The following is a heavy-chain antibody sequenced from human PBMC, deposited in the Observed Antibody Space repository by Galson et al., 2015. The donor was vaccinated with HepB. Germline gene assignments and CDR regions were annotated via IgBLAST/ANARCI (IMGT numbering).Heavy chain of an antibody. V-gene: IGHV3-23*01. J-gene: IGHJ4*02. Sequence: SLRLSCAASGFTFSSYAMSWVRQAPGKGLEWVSAISGSGGSTYYADSVKGRFTISRDNSKNTLYLQMNSLRAEDTAVYYCARCVWDLAEWLGDYWGQGTLVTVSS. D-gene: IGHD6-19*01. CDR1: GFTFSSYA. CDR2: ISGSGGST. CDR3: ARCVWDLAEWLGDY.